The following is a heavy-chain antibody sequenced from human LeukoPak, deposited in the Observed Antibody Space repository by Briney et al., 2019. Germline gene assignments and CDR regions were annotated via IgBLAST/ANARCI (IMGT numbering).Heavy chain of an antibody. CDR2: ISAYNGNT. J-gene: IGHJ3*02. Sequence: GASVKVSCKASGYTFTSYGISWVRQTPGQGLEWMGWISAYNGNTNYAQKLQGRVTMTTDTSTSTAYMELRSLRSDDTAVYYCARVYYDFRSGYEHDTFDIWGQGTMVTVSS. V-gene: IGHV1-18*01. D-gene: IGHD3-3*01. CDR1: GYTFTSYG. CDR3: ARVYYDFRSGYEHDTFDI.